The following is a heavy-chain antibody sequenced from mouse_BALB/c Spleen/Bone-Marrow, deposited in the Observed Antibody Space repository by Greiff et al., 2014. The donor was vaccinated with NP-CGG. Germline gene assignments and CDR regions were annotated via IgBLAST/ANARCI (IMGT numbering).Heavy chain of an antibody. CDR2: ISSGSSTI. J-gene: IGHJ4*01. V-gene: IGHV5-17*02. CDR1: GFTFSSFG. D-gene: IGHD2-4*01. Sequence: EVQGVESGGGLVQPGGSRKLSCAASGFTFSSFGMHWVRQAPEKGLEWVAYISSGSSTIYYADTVKGRFTISRDNPKNTLFLQMTSLRSEDTAMYYCARDDYDYAMDYWGQGTSVTVSS. CDR3: ARDDYDYAMDY.